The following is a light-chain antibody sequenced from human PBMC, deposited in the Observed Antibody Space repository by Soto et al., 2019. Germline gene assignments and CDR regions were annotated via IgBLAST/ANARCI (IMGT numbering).Light chain of an antibody. Sequence: QSVLTQPASVSGSPGQSITISCTGTSSDVGGYNYVSWYQQHPGKAPKLMIYEVSNRPSGVSNRFSGSKSGNTASLTISGLQAEDEADYYCSSDTSSRVFGTGTKVTVL. V-gene: IGLV2-14*01. CDR1: SSDVGGYNY. CDR2: EVS. CDR3: SSDTSSRV. J-gene: IGLJ1*01.